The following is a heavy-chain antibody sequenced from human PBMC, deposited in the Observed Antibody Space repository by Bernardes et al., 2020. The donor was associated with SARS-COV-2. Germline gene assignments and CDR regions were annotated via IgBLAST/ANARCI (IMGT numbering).Heavy chain of an antibody. CDR3: ARDVVGKEDF. D-gene: IGHD2-15*01. J-gene: IGHJ4*02. Sequence: VESLILSCAASGLTFSSYWMHWVRQVPGKGLEWVSRINEDGTITDYADSVKGRFTISRDNAKNTLFLQMNSLRAEDTAVYYCARDVVGKEDFWGPGTLVTVSS. CDR2: INEDGTIT. V-gene: IGHV3-74*01. CDR1: GLTFSSYW.